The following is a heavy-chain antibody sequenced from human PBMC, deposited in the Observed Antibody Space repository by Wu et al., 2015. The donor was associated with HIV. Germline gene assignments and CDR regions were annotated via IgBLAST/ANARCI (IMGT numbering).Heavy chain of an antibody. Sequence: QVQLVQSGAEVKKPGASVKVSCKASGYTFTTYYFHWVRQAPGQGLEWVGIINPSDWWHKLRTEVPGQNLHDQGHVHEHGLHGAEQPEICRHGLYYCARSDSRDSHYYYHMDIWGKGTPSPSP. D-gene: IGHD2-21*01. CDR1: GYTFTTYY. V-gene: IGHV1-46*03. J-gene: IGHJ6*03. CDR3: ARSDSRDSHYYYHMDI. CDR2: INPSDWWH.